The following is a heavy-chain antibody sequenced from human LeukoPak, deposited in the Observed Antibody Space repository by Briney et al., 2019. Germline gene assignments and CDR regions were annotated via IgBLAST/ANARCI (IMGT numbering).Heavy chain of an antibody. J-gene: IGHJ5*02. CDR1: GFTFSSYA. V-gene: IGHV3-23*01. Sequence: GGSLRLSCAASGFTFSSYAMSWVRQAPGKGLEWVSAISGSGGSTYYADSVKGRFTISRDNSKNTLYLQMNSLRAEDTAVYYRAKAESYYDFWSAIRFDPWGQGTLVTVSS. D-gene: IGHD3-3*01. CDR3: AKAESYYDFWSAIRFDP. CDR2: ISGSGGST.